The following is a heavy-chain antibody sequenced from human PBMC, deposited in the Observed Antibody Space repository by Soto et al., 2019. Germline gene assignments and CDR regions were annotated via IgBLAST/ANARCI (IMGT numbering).Heavy chain of an antibody. CDR1: GYTFTSYA. D-gene: IGHD3-22*01. Sequence: GASVKVSCKASGYTFTSYAMHWVRQAPGQRLEWMGWINAGNGNTKYSQKFQGRVTITRDTSASTAYMELSSLRSEDTAVYYCARTSPTYYYDSIRFDPWGQGTLVTVSS. CDR2: INAGNGNT. J-gene: IGHJ5*02. CDR3: ARTSPTYYYDSIRFDP. V-gene: IGHV1-3*01.